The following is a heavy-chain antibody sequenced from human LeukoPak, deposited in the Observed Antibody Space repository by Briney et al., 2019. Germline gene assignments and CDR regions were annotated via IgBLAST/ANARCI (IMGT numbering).Heavy chain of an antibody. CDR2: ISSSSSTI. V-gene: IGHV3-48*04. CDR1: GFTFSSFA. CDR3: ARGRQDDY. Sequence: GSLRLSCTASGFTFSSFAMNWVRQAPGKGLEWVSYISSSSSTIYYADSVKGRFTISRDNAKNSLYLRMNSLRAEDTAVYYCARGRQDDYWGQGTLVTVSS. J-gene: IGHJ4*02.